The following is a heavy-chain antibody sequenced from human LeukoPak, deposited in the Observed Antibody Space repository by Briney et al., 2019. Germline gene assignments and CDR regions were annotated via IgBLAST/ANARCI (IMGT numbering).Heavy chain of an antibody. J-gene: IGHJ3*02. D-gene: IGHD3-22*01. Sequence: ASAKVSCKASGYTFTSYGISWVRQAPGQGLEWMGWISAYNGNTNYAQKLQGRVTMTTDTSTSTAYMELSSLRSEDTAVYYCATPKWDDSSGHGAFDIWGQGTMVTVSS. CDR1: GYTFTSYG. CDR2: ISAYNGNT. V-gene: IGHV1-18*01. CDR3: ATPKWDDSSGHGAFDI.